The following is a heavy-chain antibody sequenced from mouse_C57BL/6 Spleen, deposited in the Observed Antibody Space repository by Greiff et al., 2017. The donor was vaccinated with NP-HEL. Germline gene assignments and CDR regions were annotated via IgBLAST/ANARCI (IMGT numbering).Heavy chain of an antibody. CDR2: IYPGDGDT. CDR3: ARGGNWEYYFDY. V-gene: IGHV1-80*01. D-gene: IGHD4-1*01. CDR1: GYAFSSYW. Sequence: VQLQQSGAELVKPGASVKISCKASGYAFSSYWMNWVKQRPGKGLEWIGQIYPGDGDTNYNGKFKGKATLTADKSSSTAYMQLSSLTSEDSAVYFCARGGNWEYYFDYWGQGTTLTVSS. J-gene: IGHJ2*01.